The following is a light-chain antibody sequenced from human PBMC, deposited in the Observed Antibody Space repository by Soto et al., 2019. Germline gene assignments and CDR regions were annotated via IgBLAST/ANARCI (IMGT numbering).Light chain of an antibody. CDR2: KAS. Sequence: DIQMTQSPSTLSASVGDRVTITCRASQSISSWLAWYQQKPGKAPNLLIYKASSLESGVPSRFSGSGSGTECTLTISSLQPDDFATYYCQQYNSYSPVTFGGGTKVEIK. CDR1: QSISSW. V-gene: IGKV1-5*03. CDR3: QQYNSYSPVT. J-gene: IGKJ4*01.